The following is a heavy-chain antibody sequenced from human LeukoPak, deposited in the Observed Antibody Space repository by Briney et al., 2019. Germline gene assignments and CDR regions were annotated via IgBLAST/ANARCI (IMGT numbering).Heavy chain of an antibody. CDR1: GYTFTSYD. CDR3: ARDQCSSTSCYRRHYGMDV. CDR2: INPNSGGT. D-gene: IGHD2-2*02. V-gene: IGHV1-2*02. Sequence: ASVKGSCKASGYTFTSYDINWVRQATGQGLEWIGWINPNSGGTNYAQKFQGRVTMTRDTSISTAYMELSRLRSDDTAVYYCARDQCSSTSCYRRHYGMDVWGQGTTVTVSS. J-gene: IGHJ6*02.